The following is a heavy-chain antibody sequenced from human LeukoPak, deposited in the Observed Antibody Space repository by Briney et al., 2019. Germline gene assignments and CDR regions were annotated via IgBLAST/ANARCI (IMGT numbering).Heavy chain of an antibody. V-gene: IGHV5-51*01. CDR3: ASGEMATKRHYCYGMDV. CDR1: GYSFTSYW. CDR2: IYPGDSDT. J-gene: IGHJ6*02. D-gene: IGHD5-24*01. Sequence: GESLKISCKGSGYSFTSYWIGWVRQMPGKGLEWMGIIYPGDSDTRYSPSFQGQVTISADKSISTAYLQWSSLKASDTAMYYCASGEMATKRHYCYGMDVWGQGTTVTVSS.